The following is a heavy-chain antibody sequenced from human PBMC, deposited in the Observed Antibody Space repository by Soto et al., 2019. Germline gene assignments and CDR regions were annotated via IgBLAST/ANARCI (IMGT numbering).Heavy chain of an antibody. D-gene: IGHD3-22*01. Sequence: SVKVSCKASGGTFSSYAISWVRQAPGQGLEWMGGIIPIFGTANYAQKFQGRVTITADESTSTAYMELSSLRSEDTAVYYCARVWDYYDSSGYYGYWGQGTQVTVSS. J-gene: IGHJ4*02. CDR1: GGTFSSYA. CDR2: IIPIFGTA. V-gene: IGHV1-69*13. CDR3: ARVWDYYDSSGYYGY.